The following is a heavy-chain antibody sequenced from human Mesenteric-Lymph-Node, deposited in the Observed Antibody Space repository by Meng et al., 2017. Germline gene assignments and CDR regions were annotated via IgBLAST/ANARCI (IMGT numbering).Heavy chain of an antibody. V-gene: IGHV4-34*01. CDR3: ATYGDYGGHDAFDI. D-gene: IGHD4-17*01. Sequence: SETLSLTCAVYGGSFSGYYWSWIRQPPGKGLEWIGEINHSGSTNYNPSLKSRVTISVDTSKNQFSLKLSSVTAADTAVYYCATYGDYGGHDAFDIWGQGTMVTVSS. CDR1: GGSFSGYY. J-gene: IGHJ3*02. CDR2: INHSGST.